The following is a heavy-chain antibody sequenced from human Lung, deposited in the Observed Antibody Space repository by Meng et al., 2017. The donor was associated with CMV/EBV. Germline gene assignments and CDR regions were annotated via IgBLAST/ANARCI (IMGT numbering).Heavy chain of an antibody. V-gene: IGHV4-61*01. D-gene: IGHD1-1*01. J-gene: IGHJ6*02. CDR3: ARAPGYRSLYGMYV. Sequence: SETLSLXXTVSYGSVSSGSYYWSWIRQPPGKGLEWIGYIYYSGSTNYNPSLKSRVTISIDTSKNQFSLKLSSVTAADTAVYYCARAPGYRSLYGMYVWGQGTXVTVSS. CDR1: YGSVSSGSYY. CDR2: IYYSGST.